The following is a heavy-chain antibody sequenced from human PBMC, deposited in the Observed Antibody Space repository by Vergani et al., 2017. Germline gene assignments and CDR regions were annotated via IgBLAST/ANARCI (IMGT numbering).Heavy chain of an antibody. D-gene: IGHD6-13*01. CDR3: AKEPAILVIAAAGTASAFDI. V-gene: IGHV3-23*01. J-gene: IGHJ3*02. CDR1: GFTFSSYA. CDR2: ISGSGGST. Sequence: EVQLLESGGGLVQPGGSLRLSCAASGFTFSSYAMSWVRQAPGKGLERVSAISGSGGSTYYADSVKGRFTISRDNSKKTLYLQMNSLRAEDTAVYYCAKEPAILVIAAAGTASAFDIWGQGTMVTVSA.